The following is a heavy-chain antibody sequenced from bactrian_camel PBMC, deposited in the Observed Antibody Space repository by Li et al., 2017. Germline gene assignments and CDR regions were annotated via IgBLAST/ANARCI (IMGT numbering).Heavy chain of an antibody. CDR3: AADWSVYCRPTWLPYLPLVGS. CDR2: MRRDGLA. V-gene: IGHV3S53*01. CDR1: GSIGSRYC. Sequence: VQLVESGGDSVQAGGTLRLVCLASGSIGSRYCMDWFRQPPGEERQGVAVMRRDGLATVAESVKGRFTISRDSANNILNLQMNSLQHEDTAMYYCAADWSVYCRPTWLPYLPLVGSWGQGTQVTVS. J-gene: IGHJ6*01. D-gene: IGHD1*01.